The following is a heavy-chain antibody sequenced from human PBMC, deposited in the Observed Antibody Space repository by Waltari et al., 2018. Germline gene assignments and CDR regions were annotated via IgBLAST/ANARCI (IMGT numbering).Heavy chain of an antibody. Sequence: QVQLVQSGAEVKKPGSSVKVSCKASGGTFSSYAISWVRQAPGQGIGWMGGIIPILGIANYAQKFQGRVTITADESTSTAYMELSSLRSEDTAVYYCARAGPFCSGGSCYYYYYMDVWGKGTTVTVSS. CDR2: IIPILGIA. D-gene: IGHD2-15*01. CDR1: GGTFSSYA. CDR3: ARAGPFCSGGSCYYYYYMDV. J-gene: IGHJ6*03. V-gene: IGHV1-69*04.